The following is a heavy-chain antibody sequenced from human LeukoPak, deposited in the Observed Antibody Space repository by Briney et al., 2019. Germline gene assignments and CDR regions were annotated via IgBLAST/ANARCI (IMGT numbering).Heavy chain of an antibody. V-gene: IGHV7-4-1*02. CDR1: GYTFTDYG. CDR3: ARDGSTNWYYYYGLDV. Sequence: ASVKVSCRTSGYTFTDYGIHWVRQAPGQGLEWMGWINTYTGDPTYAQAFTGRFVFSLDTSVSTAYLQISSLKADDTAVFYCARDGSTNWYYYYGLDVWGQGTAXXVSS. CDR2: INTYTGDP. D-gene: IGHD1-1*01. J-gene: IGHJ6*02.